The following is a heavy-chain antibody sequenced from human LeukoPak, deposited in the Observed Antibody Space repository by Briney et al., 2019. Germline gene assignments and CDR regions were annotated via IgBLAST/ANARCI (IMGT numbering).Heavy chain of an antibody. CDR2: MNPNSGNT. CDR1: GYTFTSYD. Sequence: ASVKVSCKASGYTFTSYDINWVRQATGQGLEWMGWMNPNSGNTGYAQKFQGRVTMTRNTSISTAYMELGSLRSEDTAVYYCARGRGYCSSTSCYRRYAVGVWGQGTTVTVSS. J-gene: IGHJ6*02. CDR3: ARGRGYCSSTSCYRRYAVGV. D-gene: IGHD2-2*01. V-gene: IGHV1-8*01.